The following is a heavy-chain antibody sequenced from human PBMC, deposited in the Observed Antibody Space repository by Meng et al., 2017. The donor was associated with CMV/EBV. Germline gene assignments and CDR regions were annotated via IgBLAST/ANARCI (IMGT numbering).Heavy chain of an antibody. Sequence: GESLKISCQASGYSFTNYWIGWVRQMPGKGLEWMGIIYPSDSDTRYSPSFQGQVSMSVDKSINTAYLKWSSLKASDTAMYYCASQGLNDYYDAGMGAFDIWGQGTMVTVSS. CDR1: GYSFTNYW. CDR2: IYPSDSDT. CDR3: ASQGLNDYYDAGMGAFDI. V-gene: IGHV5-51*01. D-gene: IGHD3-10*01. J-gene: IGHJ3*02.